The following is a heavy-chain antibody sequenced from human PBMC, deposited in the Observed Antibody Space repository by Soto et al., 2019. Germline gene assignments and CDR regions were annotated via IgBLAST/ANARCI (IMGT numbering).Heavy chain of an antibody. V-gene: IGHV3-33*01. Sequence: QEQLVESGGGVVQPWRSLRLSCAASGFTFNLHGMHWVRQAPGKGLEWVAVVYFDGSKKYYADSVKGRFTLSRDNSKNAVYLQMDSLRAEETAVYCCAREGLIVARRGSRPDVFDIWGQGTMVTVSS. J-gene: IGHJ3*02. CDR3: AREGLIVARRGSRPDVFDI. CDR2: VYFDGSKK. D-gene: IGHD2-15*01. CDR1: GFTFNLHG.